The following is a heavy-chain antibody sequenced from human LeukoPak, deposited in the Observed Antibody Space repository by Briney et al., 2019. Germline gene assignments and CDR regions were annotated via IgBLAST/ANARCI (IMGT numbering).Heavy chain of an antibody. CDR1: GYSFTFYW. Sequence: GESLKISCKSSGYSFTFYWISWVRQMPGKGLEWMGRIDPSDSYTNYSPSFQGHVTISADKSISTAYLQWSSLKASDTAMYYCARREAYCSSTSCRPFDYWGQGTRVTVSS. CDR2: IDPSDSYT. J-gene: IGHJ4*02. D-gene: IGHD2-2*01. CDR3: ARREAYCSSTSCRPFDY. V-gene: IGHV5-10-1*01.